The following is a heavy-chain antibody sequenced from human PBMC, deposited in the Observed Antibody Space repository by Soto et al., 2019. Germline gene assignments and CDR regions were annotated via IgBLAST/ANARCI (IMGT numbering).Heavy chain of an antibody. D-gene: IGHD3-3*01. CDR2: ISSSSSTI. Sequence: GGSLRLSCAASGFTFSSYSMNWVRQAPGKGLEWVSYISSSSSTIYYADSVKGRFTISRDIAKNSLYLQLNSLRAEDTAVYYCARGHHDFWSGYCFDYCCQGTLVTVSS. CDR1: GFTFSSYS. V-gene: IGHV3-48*01. J-gene: IGHJ4*02. CDR3: ARGHHDFWSGYCFDY.